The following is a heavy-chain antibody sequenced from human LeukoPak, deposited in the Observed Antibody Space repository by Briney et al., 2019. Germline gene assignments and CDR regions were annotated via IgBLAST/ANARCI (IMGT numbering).Heavy chain of an antibody. CDR2: IYHSGST. V-gene: IGHV4-4*02. D-gene: IGHD3-22*01. Sequence: PSGTLSLTCAVSGGSISSSNWWSWVRQPPGKGLEWIGEIYHSGSTNYNPSLKSRVTISVDTSKNQFSLKLSSVTAADTAVFYCARRTGTYYYDSSGYSPWRYYFDYWGQGTLVTVSS. J-gene: IGHJ4*02. CDR1: GGSISSSNW. CDR3: ARRTGTYYYDSSGYSPWRYYFDY.